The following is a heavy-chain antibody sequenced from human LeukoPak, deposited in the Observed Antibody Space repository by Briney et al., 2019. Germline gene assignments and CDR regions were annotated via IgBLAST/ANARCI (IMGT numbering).Heavy chain of an antibody. J-gene: IGHJ3*02. CDR2: IYPGDSDT. CDR3: ARPYYDSSGYPGDAFDI. D-gene: IGHD3-22*01. V-gene: IGHV5-51*01. CDR1: GYSFTSYW. Sequence: GESLKISCKGSGYSFTSYWIGWVRQMPWKGLEWMGIIYPGDSDTRYSPSFQGQVTISADKSISTAYLQWSSLKASDTAMYYCARPYYDSSGYPGDAFDIWGQGTMVTVSS.